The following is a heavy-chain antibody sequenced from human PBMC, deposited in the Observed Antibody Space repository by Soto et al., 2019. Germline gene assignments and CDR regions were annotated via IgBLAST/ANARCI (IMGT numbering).Heavy chain of an antibody. V-gene: IGHV3-30*04. D-gene: IGHD1-26*01. CDR3: AKVVGATRDAFDI. J-gene: IGHJ3*02. CDR2: ISYDGSNK. Sequence: GGSLRLSFAASGFSFSISPMPWVRQVPGKGPEWVALISYDGSNKYYADSVKGRFTISRDNAKNTLYLQMNSLRAEDTAVYYCAKVVGATRDAFDIGGQGTMVTVSS. CDR1: GFSFSISP.